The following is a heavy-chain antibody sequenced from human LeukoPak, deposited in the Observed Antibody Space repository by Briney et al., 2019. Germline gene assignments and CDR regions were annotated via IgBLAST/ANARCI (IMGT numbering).Heavy chain of an antibody. V-gene: IGHV1-2*02. J-gene: IGHJ4*02. CDR2: INPNSGGT. CDR3: ARGPRWVSANTFDY. Sequence: ASVKVPCKASGYTFTGYYMHWVRQAPGQGLEWMGWINPNSGGTNYAQKFQGRVTTTRDTSISTAYMELSRLRSDDTAVYYCARGPRWVSANTFDYWGQGTLVTVSS. CDR1: GYTFTGYY. D-gene: IGHD2-8*01.